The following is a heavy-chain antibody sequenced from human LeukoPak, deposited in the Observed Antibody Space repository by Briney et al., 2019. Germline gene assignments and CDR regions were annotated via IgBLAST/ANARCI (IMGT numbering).Heavy chain of an antibody. CDR3: ARDVSGYDPDTRFDY. J-gene: IGHJ4*02. V-gene: IGHV1-69*05. CDR1: GGTFSSYA. CDR2: IIPIFGTA. D-gene: IGHD5-12*01. Sequence: SVRVSCKASGGTFSSYAISWVRQAPGQGLEWMGRIIPIFGTANYAQKFQGRVTITTDESTSTAYMELSSLRSEDTAVYYCARDVSGYDPDTRFDYWGQGTLVTVSS.